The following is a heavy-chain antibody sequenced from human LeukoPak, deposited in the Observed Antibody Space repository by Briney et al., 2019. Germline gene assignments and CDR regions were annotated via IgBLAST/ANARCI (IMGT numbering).Heavy chain of an antibody. Sequence: GGSLRLSCAASGFTFSSYWMSWVRQAPGKGLEWVANIKQDGSEKYYVDSVKGRFTISRDNAKNSLYLQLNSLRAEDTAVYYCVRLYDDYTNGHFDSWGQGTLVTVSS. J-gene: IGHJ4*02. CDR3: VRLYDDYTNGHFDS. CDR2: IKQDGSEK. V-gene: IGHV3-7*01. CDR1: GFTFSSYW. D-gene: IGHD4-11*01.